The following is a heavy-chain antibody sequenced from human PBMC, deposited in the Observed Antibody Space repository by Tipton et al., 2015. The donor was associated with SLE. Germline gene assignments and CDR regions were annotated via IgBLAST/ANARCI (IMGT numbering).Heavy chain of an antibody. CDR3: ARVRKITIFGVPKGDYFDY. V-gene: IGHV4-61*05. CDR1: GCSISSSSYY. J-gene: IGHJ4*02. Sequence: TLSLTCTVSGCSISSSSYYWGWIRQPPGQGLEWIGDIYYSGSTNYNPSLKSRVTISVDTSKNQFSLNLSSVTAAATAVYYCARVRKITIFGVPKGDYFDYWGQGTLVTVSS. CDR2: IYYSGST. D-gene: IGHD3-3*01.